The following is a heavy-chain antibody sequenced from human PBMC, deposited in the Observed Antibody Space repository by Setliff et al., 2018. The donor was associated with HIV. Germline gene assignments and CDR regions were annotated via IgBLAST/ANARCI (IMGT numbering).Heavy chain of an antibody. V-gene: IGHV4-59*08. J-gene: IGHJ3*02. Sequence: SETLSLTCSVSGGSMRNYYWSWIRQPPRKGLEWVGYISYNGITTYNPSLKSRVTISVDTFKNQFSLKLTSVTAADTAVYYCARHRPWEVDVFDIWGQGTMVTVSS. CDR1: GGSMRNYY. CDR3: ARHRPWEVDVFDI. CDR2: ISYNGIT. D-gene: IGHD1-26*01.